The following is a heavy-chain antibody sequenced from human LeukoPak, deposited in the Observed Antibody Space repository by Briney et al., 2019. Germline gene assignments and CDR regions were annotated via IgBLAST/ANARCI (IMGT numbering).Heavy chain of an antibody. Sequence: GASVKVSCKASGYTFTSYGISWVRQAPGQGLEWMGWISAYNGNTNYAQKLQGRVTMTTETSTSTAYMELRSLRSDDTAVYYCARDPYGSGSYYVYYYYYMDVWGKGTTVTVSS. D-gene: IGHD3-10*01. J-gene: IGHJ6*03. CDR3: ARDPYGSGSYYVYYYYYMDV. CDR2: ISAYNGNT. V-gene: IGHV1-18*01. CDR1: GYTFTSYG.